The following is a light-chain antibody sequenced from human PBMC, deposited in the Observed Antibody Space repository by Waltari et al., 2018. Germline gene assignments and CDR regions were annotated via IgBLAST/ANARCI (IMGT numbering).Light chain of an antibody. J-gene: IGKJ2*02. V-gene: IGKV3-20*01. CDR1: QSLTRRY. CDR3: QPNYDTPRT. Sequence: EIVLTQSPGTLSLSPGARATLSCRASQSLTRRYLAWYQQKPGQAPRLLIYGASSRAAGIPDRFSGSGSGTDFTLTISSLQPEDFATYFCQPNYDTPRTFGQGTKVDIK. CDR2: GAS.